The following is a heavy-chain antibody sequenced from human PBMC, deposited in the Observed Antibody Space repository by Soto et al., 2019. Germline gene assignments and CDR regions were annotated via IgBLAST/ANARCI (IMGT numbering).Heavy chain of an antibody. J-gene: IGHJ3*02. Sequence: EVQLLESGGGLVQPGGSLRLSCAASGFTFSSYAMSWVRQAPGKGLEWVSAISGSGGSTYYADSVKGRFTNSRDNSKNTLYMQMNRLRAEDTAVYYCAKGFSSGWYAFDIWGQGTMVTVSS. D-gene: IGHD6-19*01. CDR1: GFTFSSYA. CDR3: AKGFSSGWYAFDI. V-gene: IGHV3-23*01. CDR2: ISGSGGST.